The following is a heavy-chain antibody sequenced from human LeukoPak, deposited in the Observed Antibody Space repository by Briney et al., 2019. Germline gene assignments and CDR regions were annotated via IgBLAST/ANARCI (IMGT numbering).Heavy chain of an antibody. CDR1: GFTFSSYG. CDR3: ARDRSVRYFDY. D-gene: IGHD2-15*01. CDR2: MCCDGSNK. V-gene: IGHV3-33*01. J-gene: IGHJ4*02. Sequence: GTSLRLSCAASGFTFSSYGMHWVRQSPGKGLEWVAVMCCDGSNKYYADSVKGRFTISRDTPKNTLYLQMNSLRAEDTAVYYCARDRSVRYFDYWGQGALVTVSS.